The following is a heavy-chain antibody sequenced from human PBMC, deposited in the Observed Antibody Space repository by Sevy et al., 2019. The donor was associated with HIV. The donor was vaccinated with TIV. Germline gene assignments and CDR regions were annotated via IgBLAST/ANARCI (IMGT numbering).Heavy chain of an antibody. CDR1: GFTFSNYG. V-gene: IGHV3-33*01. J-gene: IGHJ4*02. D-gene: IGHD3-22*01. CDR2: IWNDGSNK. CDR3: ARGGDFNDRSAKRDFDY. Sequence: GGSLRLSCAASGFTFSNYGMHWVRQAPGKGLEWVAVIWNDGSNKYYADSVKGRFTISRDNSRNTLYLQMNSLRVEDTAVYFCARGGDFNDRSAKRDFDYWGQGTLVTVSS.